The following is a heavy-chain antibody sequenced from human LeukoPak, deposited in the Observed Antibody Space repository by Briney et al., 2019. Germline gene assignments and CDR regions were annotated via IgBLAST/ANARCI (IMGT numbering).Heavy chain of an antibody. J-gene: IGHJ6*02. CDR2: IYYSGST. CDR3: ARERVTTSYYGMDV. D-gene: IGHD4-17*01. Sequence: SETLSLTCTVSGGSISSGDYYWSWIRQPPGKGLEWIGYIYYSGSTYYNPSLKSRVTISVDTSKNQFSLKLSSVTAADTAVYYCARERVTTSYYGMDVWGQGTTVTVSS. V-gene: IGHV4-30-4*01. CDR1: GGSISSGDYY.